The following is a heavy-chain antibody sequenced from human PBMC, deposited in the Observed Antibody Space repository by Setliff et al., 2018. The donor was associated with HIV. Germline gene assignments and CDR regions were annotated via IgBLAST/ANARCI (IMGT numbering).Heavy chain of an antibody. D-gene: IGHD6-13*01. V-gene: IGHV3-23*01. CDR3: AKEPKLGGIAAPFDY. CDR2: IDGGGGNT. Sequence: QPGGSLRLSCAASGFTFSTYAISWVRQAPGKGLEWVSAIDGGGGNTYYADSVRGRFTISRDNAKNTLYLQMNSLRVEDTAVYYCAKEPKLGGIAAPFDYWGQGTLVTSPQ. CDR1: GFTFSTYA. J-gene: IGHJ4*02.